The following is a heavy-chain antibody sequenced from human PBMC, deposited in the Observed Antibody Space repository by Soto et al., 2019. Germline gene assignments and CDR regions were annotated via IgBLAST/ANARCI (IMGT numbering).Heavy chain of an antibody. CDR3: ARGALVASNYFES. J-gene: IGHJ4*02. CDR2: IFPLTDIP. V-gene: IGHV1-69*02. CDR1: GGTFRNYP. Sequence: QVQLVQSGTEVKKPESSVKVSCKASGGTFRNYPINWVRQAPGQGLEWMGSIFPLTDIPDYAQNFQARLTISADKSTSTAYMELSRLTSDETAMYFCARGALVASNYFESWGQGTLVTVSS.